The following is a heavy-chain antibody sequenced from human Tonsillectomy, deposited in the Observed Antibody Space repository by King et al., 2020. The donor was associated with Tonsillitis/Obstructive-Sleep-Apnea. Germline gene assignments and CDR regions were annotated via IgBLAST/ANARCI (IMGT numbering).Heavy chain of an antibody. V-gene: IGHV5-51*01. J-gene: IGHJ3*02. CDR3: ARPAPSLNDAFDI. CDR1: GYSFTSYW. Sequence: VQLVESGAEVKKPGESLKISCKGSGYSFTSYWIGWVRQMPGKGLEWMGIIYPGDSDTRYSTSFQGQVTISADKSISTAYLQWSSLKASDTAMYYCARPAPSLNDAFDIWGQGTMVTVSS. CDR2: IYPGDSDT.